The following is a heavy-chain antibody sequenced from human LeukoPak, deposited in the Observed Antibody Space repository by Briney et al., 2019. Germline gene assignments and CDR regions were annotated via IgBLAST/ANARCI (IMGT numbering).Heavy chain of an antibody. CDR2: IYYSGST. CDR3: AREGPNYYDSSSTTYYFDY. Sequence: SETLSLTCTVSGGSISSGGYYWSWIRQPPGKGLEWIGYIYYSGSTYYNPSLKSRVTISVDTSKNQFSLKLSSVTAADTAVYYCAREGPNYYDSSSTTYYFDYWGQGTLATVSS. D-gene: IGHD3-22*01. J-gene: IGHJ4*02. CDR1: GGSISSGGYY. V-gene: IGHV4-30-4*08.